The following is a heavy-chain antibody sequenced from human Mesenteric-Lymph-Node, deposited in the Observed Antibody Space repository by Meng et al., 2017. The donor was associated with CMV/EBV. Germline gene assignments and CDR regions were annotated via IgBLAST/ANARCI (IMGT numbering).Heavy chain of an antibody. CDR3: ARGSSYDILTGYFDY. Sequence: QEWLHQGGAELFKPCGTLSFPCAVYCGSFSGYYWNWIRQSPEKGLEWIGEINHSGSTTYTPSFTSRIIISVVTSTNQISLNMSSVTAAETAVYYCARGSSYDILTGYFDYWGQGALVTVSS. CDR2: INHSGST. CDR1: CGSFSGYY. V-gene: IGHV4-34*01. D-gene: IGHD3-9*01. J-gene: IGHJ4*02.